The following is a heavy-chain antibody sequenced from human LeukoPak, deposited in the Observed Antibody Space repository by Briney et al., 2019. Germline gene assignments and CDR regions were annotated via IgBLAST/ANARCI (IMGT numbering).Heavy chain of an antibody. J-gene: IGHJ4*02. CDR1: GFTFSSYA. CDR2: ISYDGSNK. V-gene: IGHV3-30-3*01. D-gene: IGHD1-26*01. Sequence: GRSLRLSCAASGFTFSSYAMHWVRQAPGKGLEWVAVISYDGSNKYYADSVKGRFTISRDNAKNSLYLQMNSLRAEDTAVYYCARATSAEWEPGEFDYWGQGTLVTVSS. CDR3: ARATSAEWEPGEFDY.